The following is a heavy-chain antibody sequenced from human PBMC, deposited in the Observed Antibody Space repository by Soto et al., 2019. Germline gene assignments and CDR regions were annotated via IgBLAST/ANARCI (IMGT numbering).Heavy chain of an antibody. J-gene: IGHJ4*02. CDR3: ATDPIFGVAGYY. CDR2: FDPEDGET. Sequence: ASVKVSCKVSGYTLIELSMHWVRQAPGKGLEWMGGFDPEDGETIYAQKFQGRVTMTEDTSTDTAYMELSSLRSEDTAVYYCATDPIFGVAGYYWGQGTLVTVSS. CDR1: GYTLIELS. V-gene: IGHV1-24*01. D-gene: IGHD3-3*01.